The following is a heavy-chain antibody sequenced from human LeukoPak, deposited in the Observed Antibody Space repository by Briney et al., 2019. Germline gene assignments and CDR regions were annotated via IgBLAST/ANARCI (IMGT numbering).Heavy chain of an antibody. Sequence: GGSLSLSCASSGFTFSSYSMNWVRQAPGKGLEWVSSISSSSSYIYYADSVKGRFTISRDNAKNSLYLQMNSLRAEDTAVYYCARDYDSSGYSNFFDYWGQGTLVTVSS. CDR1: GFTFSSYS. CDR3: ARDYDSSGYSNFFDY. J-gene: IGHJ4*02. D-gene: IGHD3-22*01. CDR2: ISSSSSYI. V-gene: IGHV3-21*01.